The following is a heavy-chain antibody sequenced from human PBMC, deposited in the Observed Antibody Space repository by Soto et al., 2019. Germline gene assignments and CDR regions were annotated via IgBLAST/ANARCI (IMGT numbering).Heavy chain of an antibody. CDR3: ARFRGSYGMDV. CDR1: GGTFSSYT. CDR2: IIPILGIA. D-gene: IGHD3-10*01. J-gene: IGHJ6*02. Sequence: QVQLVQSGAEVKKPGSSVKVSCKGSGGTFSSYTISWVRQAPGQGLEWMGRIIPILGIANHAQKFQGRVTITADKSTSTAYMELSSLSSEDTAVYYCARFRGSYGMDVWGQGTTGTVSS. V-gene: IGHV1-69*02.